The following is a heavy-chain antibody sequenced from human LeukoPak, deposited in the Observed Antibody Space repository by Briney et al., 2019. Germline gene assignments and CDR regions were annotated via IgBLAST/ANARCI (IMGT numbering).Heavy chain of an antibody. V-gene: IGHV3-48*02. CDR3: VRDPVVLPFDF. J-gene: IGHJ4*02. Sequence: GGSLRLSCAASGFSFSRFAMSWVRQAPGKGLEWIGYITSTSSTMYYGDSVLGRFTVSRDNANNSLYLQMNKLRNQHTAVYYCVRDPVVLPFDFWGQGTRVTVSS. D-gene: IGHD4-23*01. CDR2: ITSTSSTM. CDR1: GFSFSRFA.